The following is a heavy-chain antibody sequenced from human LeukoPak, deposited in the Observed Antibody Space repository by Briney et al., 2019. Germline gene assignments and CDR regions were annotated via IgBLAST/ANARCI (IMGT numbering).Heavy chain of an antibody. CDR2: IYYSGST. V-gene: IGHV4-39*02. J-gene: IGHJ3*02. CDR3: ARRVRGVNDAFDI. Sequence: SETLSLTCTVSGGSISSNSYYWGWIRQPPGKGLEWIGSIYYSGSTYYNPSLKSRVTISVDTSKNHFSLKLNSMTAADTAVYYCARRVRGVNDAFDIWGQGTMVTVSS. D-gene: IGHD3-10*01. CDR1: GGSISSNSYY.